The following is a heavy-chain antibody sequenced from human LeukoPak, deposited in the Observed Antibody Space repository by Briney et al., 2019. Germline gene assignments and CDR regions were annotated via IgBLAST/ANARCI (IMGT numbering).Heavy chain of an antibody. J-gene: IGHJ4*02. CDR1: GFTFSSYG. CDR2: IWYDGSNK. V-gene: IGHV3-33*08. CDR3: ARGGIAVAGTHPFDY. Sequence: GGSLRLSCAASGFTFSSYGMHWVRQAPGQGLEWVAVIWYDGSNKYYADSVKGRFTISRDNSKNTLYLQMNSLRAEDTAVYYCARGGIAVAGTHPFDYWGQGTLVTVSS. D-gene: IGHD6-19*01.